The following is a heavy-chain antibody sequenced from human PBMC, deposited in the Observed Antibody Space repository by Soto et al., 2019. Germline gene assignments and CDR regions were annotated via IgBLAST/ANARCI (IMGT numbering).Heavy chain of an antibody. J-gene: IGHJ6*02. Sequence: GGSLRLSCAASGFTFSSYGMHWVRQAPGKGLEWVAVIWYDGSNKYYADSVKGRFTISRDNSKNTLYLQMNSLRAEDTAVYYCARDSSPTLINSFFSFSPVGFMDVWGQGTTVTVSS. CDR2: IWYDGSNK. V-gene: IGHV3-33*01. D-gene: IGHD1-1*01. CDR3: ARDSSPTLINSFFSFSPVGFMDV. CDR1: GFTFSSYG.